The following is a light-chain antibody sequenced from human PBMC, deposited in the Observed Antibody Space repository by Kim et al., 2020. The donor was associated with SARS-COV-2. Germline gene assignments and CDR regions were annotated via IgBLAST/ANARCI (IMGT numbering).Light chain of an antibody. Sequence: SYELTQPPSVSVAPGKTASITCGGDNIESKNVHWYQQKPGQAPVAVMYYDSYRPSGIPERFSGSNSGNTATLTITSVEAGDEAAYYCQVWDGGSDHWVFGGGTQLTVL. V-gene: IGLV3-21*04. CDR1: NIESKN. CDR2: YDS. CDR3: QVWDGGSDHWV. J-gene: IGLJ3*02.